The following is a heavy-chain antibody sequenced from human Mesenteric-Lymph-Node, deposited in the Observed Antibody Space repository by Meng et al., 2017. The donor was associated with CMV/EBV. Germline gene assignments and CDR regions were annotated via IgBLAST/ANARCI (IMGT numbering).Heavy chain of an antibody. D-gene: IGHD1-14*01. Sequence: ASVKVSCKASGYTFTSYDINWVRQATGQGLEWMGWMNPNSGNTGYAQKFQGRVTITRNTSISTAYMELSSLRSEDTAVYYCARGSPEGYYYYDGMDVWGQGTTVTVSS. CDR2: MNPNSGNT. V-gene: IGHV1-8*03. CDR3: ARGSPEGYYYYDGMDV. J-gene: IGHJ6*02. CDR1: GYTFTSYD.